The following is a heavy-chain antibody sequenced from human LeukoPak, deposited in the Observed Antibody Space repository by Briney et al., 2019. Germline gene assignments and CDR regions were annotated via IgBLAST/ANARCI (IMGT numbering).Heavy chain of an antibody. CDR3: ARVGYSSDYPFDY. CDR1: GGTFSSYA. Sequence: SVKVSCKASGGTFSSYAISWVRQAPGQGLEWMGGIIPIFGTANYAQKFQGRVTMTTDTSTSTAYMELRSLRSDDTAVYYCARVGYSSDYPFDYWGQGTLVTVSS. J-gene: IGHJ4*02. D-gene: IGHD6-19*01. CDR2: IIPIFGTA. V-gene: IGHV1-69*05.